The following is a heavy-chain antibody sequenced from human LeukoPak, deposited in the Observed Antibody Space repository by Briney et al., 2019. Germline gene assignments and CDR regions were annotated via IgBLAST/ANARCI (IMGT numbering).Heavy chain of an antibody. CDR3: ARDTYYYDSSGYFNFDY. V-gene: IGHV1-8*01. Sequence: ASMKVSCKASGYTFTSYDINWVRQATGQGLEWMGWMNPNSGNTGYAQKFQGRVTMTRNTSISTAYMELSSLRSEDTAVYYCARDTYYYDSSGYFNFDYWGQGTLVTVSS. CDR2: MNPNSGNT. CDR1: GYTFTSYD. J-gene: IGHJ4*02. D-gene: IGHD3-22*01.